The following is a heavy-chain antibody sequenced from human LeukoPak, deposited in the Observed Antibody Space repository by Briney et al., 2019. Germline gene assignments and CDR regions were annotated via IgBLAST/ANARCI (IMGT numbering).Heavy chain of an antibody. D-gene: IGHD1-26*01. V-gene: IGHV1-2*02. CDR2: INSNSGGT. CDR1: GYTFTDYY. Sequence: GASVKVSCKASGYTFTDYYIHWVRQAPGQRLEWMGWINSNSGGTNYAQKFQGRVTMTRDTSISTAYMELSRLTSDDTAVYYCARHPYSGSYHFDYWGQGTLVTVSS. CDR3: ARHPYSGSYHFDY. J-gene: IGHJ4*02.